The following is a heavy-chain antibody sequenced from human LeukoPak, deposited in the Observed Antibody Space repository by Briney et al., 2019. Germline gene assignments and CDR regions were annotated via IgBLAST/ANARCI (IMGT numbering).Heavy chain of an antibody. CDR2: INPNSGGT. CDR1: GYTFTGYY. D-gene: IGHD6-13*01. J-gene: IGHJ5*02. V-gene: IGHV1-2*02. Sequence: ASVKVSCKASGYTFTGYYMHWVRQAPGQGLEWMGWINPNSGGTNYAQKFQGRVTMTRDTSISTAYMELSRLRSDDTAVYYCARETLAAAGTHGWFDPWGQGTLVTVSS. CDR3: ARETLAAAGTHGWFDP.